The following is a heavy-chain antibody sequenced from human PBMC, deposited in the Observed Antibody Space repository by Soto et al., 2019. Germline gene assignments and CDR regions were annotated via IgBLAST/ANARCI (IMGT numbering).Heavy chain of an antibody. V-gene: IGHV3-33*01. Sequence: PGGSLRLSCAASGFTFSSYGMHWVRQAPGKGLEWVAVIWYDGSNKYYADSVKGRFTISRDNSKNTLYLQMNSLRAEDTAVCYCAREWNYYYYYGMDVWGQGTTVTVSS. J-gene: IGHJ6*02. CDR1: GFTFSSYG. CDR2: IWYDGSNK. CDR3: AREWNYYYYYGMDV.